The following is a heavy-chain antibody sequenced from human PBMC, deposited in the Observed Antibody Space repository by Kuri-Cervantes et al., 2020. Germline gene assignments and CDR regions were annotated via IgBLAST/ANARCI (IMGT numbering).Heavy chain of an antibody. CDR1: GYTFTGYY. Sequence: ASVKVSCKASGYTFTGYYMHWVRQAPGQGLEWMGWINPNSGGTNYAQKFQGRVTMTRDTSISTAYMELSRLRSDDTAVHYCARLSYTMLDGGFYYYYGMDVWGQGTTVTVSS. CDR3: ARLSYTMLDGGFYYYYGMDV. V-gene: IGHV1-2*02. J-gene: IGHJ6*02. CDR2: INPNSGGT. D-gene: IGHD3-10*01.